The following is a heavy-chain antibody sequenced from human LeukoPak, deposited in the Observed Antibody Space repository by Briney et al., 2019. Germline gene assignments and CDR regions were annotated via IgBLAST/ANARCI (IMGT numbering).Heavy chain of an antibody. J-gene: IGHJ5*02. CDR1: GFTFRTYW. Sequence: GGSLRLSCAASGFTFRTYWTGWARRGPGKRLEWGAKMNQDGSALSYVDSVKGRFTISRDNAKNSLYLQMNSLRAEERAEYHCASADSSHNSFARWGQATLVTASS. D-gene: IGHD4-11*01. V-gene: IGHV3-7*01. CDR3: ASADSSHNSFAR. CDR2: MNQDGSAL.